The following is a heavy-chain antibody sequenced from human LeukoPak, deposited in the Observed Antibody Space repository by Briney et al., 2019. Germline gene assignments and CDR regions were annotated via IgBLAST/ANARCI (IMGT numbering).Heavy chain of an antibody. V-gene: IGHV4-30-2*01. CDR1: GGSISSGGYS. Sequence: PSETLSLTCAVSGGSISSGGYSWSWIRQPPGKGLEWIGYIYHSGSTYYNPSLKSRVTISVDRSKNQFSLKLSSVTAADTAVYYCARGSQQLGSLDAFDIWGQGTMVTVSS. J-gene: IGHJ3*02. D-gene: IGHD6-13*01. CDR2: IYHSGST. CDR3: ARGSQQLGSLDAFDI.